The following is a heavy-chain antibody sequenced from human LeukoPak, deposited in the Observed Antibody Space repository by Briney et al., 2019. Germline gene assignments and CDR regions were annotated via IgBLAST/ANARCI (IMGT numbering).Heavy chain of an antibody. Sequence: SETLSLTCTVSGGSISSYYWSWLRQPPGKGLEWVEYIYYSGSTNYNPSLKSRVTISVDTSKNQFSLKLSSVTAADTAVYYCARALCTNGVCYSAGDAFDIWGQGTMVTVSS. CDR2: IYYSGST. J-gene: IGHJ3*02. D-gene: IGHD2-8*01. V-gene: IGHV4-59*01. CDR1: GGSISSYY. CDR3: ARALCTNGVCYSAGDAFDI.